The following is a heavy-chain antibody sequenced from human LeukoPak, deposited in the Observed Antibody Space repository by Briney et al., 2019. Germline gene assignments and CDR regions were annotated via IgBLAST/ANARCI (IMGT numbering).Heavy chain of an antibody. V-gene: IGHV3-23*01. CDR3: AKLANSDILTGYYLTVGNWFDP. Sequence: GGSLRLSCAASGFTFSSYAMSWVRQAPGKGLEWVSAMSGSGGSTYYADSVKGRFTISRDNSKNTLYLQMNSLRAEDTAVYYCAKLANSDILTGYYLTVGNWFDPWGQGTLVTVSS. CDR1: GFTFSSYA. CDR2: MSGSGGST. D-gene: IGHD3-9*01. J-gene: IGHJ5*02.